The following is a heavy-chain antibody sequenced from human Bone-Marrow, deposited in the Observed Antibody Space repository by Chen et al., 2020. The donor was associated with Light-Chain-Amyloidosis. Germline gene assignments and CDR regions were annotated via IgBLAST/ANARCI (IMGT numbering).Heavy chain of an antibody. CDR1: GYTFPNYW. J-gene: IGHJ4*02. Sequence: EVQLEQSGPEVKKPGESLQISCKGSGYTFPNYWIGWVRQMPGKGLEWMGVIYPDDSDARYSPSFEGQVTISADKSITTAYLQWRSLKASDTAMYYCARRRDGYNFDDWGQGTLVTVSS. V-gene: IGHV5-51*01. D-gene: IGHD5-12*01. CDR2: IYPDDSDA. CDR3: ARRRDGYNFDD.